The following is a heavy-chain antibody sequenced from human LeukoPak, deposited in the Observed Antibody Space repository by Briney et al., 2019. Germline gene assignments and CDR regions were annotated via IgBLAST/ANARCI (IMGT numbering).Heavy chain of an antibody. V-gene: IGHV3-74*01. J-gene: IGHJ4*02. CDR1: GFTFSTYW. CDR2: LNSDGRTT. Sequence: GGSLRLSCAASGFTFSTYWMHWVRQAPGKGLVWVSRLNSDGRTTNYADSVKGRFIISRDNAKNTLYLQMHSLRAEDTAVYYCTRGSLEDWGQGTLVTVSS. CDR3: TRGSLED.